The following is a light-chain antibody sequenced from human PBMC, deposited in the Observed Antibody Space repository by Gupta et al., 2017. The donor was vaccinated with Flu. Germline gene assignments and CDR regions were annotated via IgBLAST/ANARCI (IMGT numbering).Light chain of an antibody. CDR1: NLGDKY. V-gene: IGLV3-1*01. Sequence: SYELTQPPSVFVFPGQTASIICSGDNLGDKYASWYQQKQGQSPMLVIYKDTKRPSGIPERFSGSNSGNTATLTISGTQAMDEADYYCQAWDSTTGVFGTGTKVTVL. CDR3: QAWDSTTGV. CDR2: KDT. J-gene: IGLJ1*01.